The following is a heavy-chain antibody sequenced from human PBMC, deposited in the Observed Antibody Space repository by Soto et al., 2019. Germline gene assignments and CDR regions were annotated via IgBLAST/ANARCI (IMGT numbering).Heavy chain of an antibody. CDR3: ARDEMQPCTIGCSSSWYRFDY. V-gene: IGHV3-48*02. J-gene: IGHJ4*02. Sequence: GGSLRLSCAASGFTFSSYSMNWVRQAPGKGLEWVSYISSSSSTIYYADSVKGRFTISRDNAKNSLYLQMNSLRDEDTAVYYCARDEMQPCTIGCSSSWYRFDYWGQGTLVTVSS. CDR1: GFTFSSYS. CDR2: ISSSSSTI. D-gene: IGHD6-13*01.